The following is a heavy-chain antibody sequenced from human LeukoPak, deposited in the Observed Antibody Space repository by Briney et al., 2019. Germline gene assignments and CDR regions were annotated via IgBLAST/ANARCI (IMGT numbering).Heavy chain of an antibody. D-gene: IGHD3-22*01. CDR1: GGCISSYY. CDR2: ISYSGST. Sequence: SETLSLTCTVSGGCISSYYWSWIRQPPGKGLEWIGYISYSGSTNYNPSLESRVTISVDTSKNQFSLRLSSVTAADTAVYYCARQDYDSSGHADYWGQGTLVTVSS. CDR3: ARQDYDSSGHADY. J-gene: IGHJ4*02. V-gene: IGHV4-59*08.